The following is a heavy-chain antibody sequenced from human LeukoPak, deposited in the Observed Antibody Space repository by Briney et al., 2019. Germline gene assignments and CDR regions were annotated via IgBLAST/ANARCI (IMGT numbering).Heavy chain of an antibody. J-gene: IGHJ3*02. V-gene: IGHV1-2*02. Sequence: GASVKVSCKASGYTFTGYYMHWVRQASGQGLEWMGWINPNSGGTNYAQKFQGRVTMTRDTSISTAYMELSRLRSDDTAVYYCARDRTAVAGRDAFDIWGQGTMVTVSS. CDR1: GYTFTGYY. D-gene: IGHD6-19*01. CDR2: INPNSGGT. CDR3: ARDRTAVAGRDAFDI.